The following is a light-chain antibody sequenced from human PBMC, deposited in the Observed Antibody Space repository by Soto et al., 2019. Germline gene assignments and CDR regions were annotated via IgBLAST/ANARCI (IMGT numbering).Light chain of an antibody. CDR2: EVS. Sequence: QSALTQPPSMSGSPGHAVAISCTGTSSDVGSYNRVAWYQQSPGTAPKLMIYEVSNRPSGVPDRFSGSKSGNTASLTISGLQAEDEADYYCSSFTSSSTYVFGTGTKVTVL. CDR3: SSFTSSSTYV. V-gene: IGLV2-18*02. CDR1: SSDVGSYNR. J-gene: IGLJ1*01.